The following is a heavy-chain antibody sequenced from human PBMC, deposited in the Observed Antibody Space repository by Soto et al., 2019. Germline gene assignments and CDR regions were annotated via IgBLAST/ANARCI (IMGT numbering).Heavy chain of an antibody. Sequence: QVQLQQWGAGLLKPSETLSLTCAVYGGSFSGYYWSWIRQPPGKGLEWLGEINHSGSTNYNPSLKSRVTISVDTSKNQFSLKLSCVTAADTAVYYCARGGYCSGGSCYFYYGMDVWGQGTTVTVSS. CDR3: ARGGYCSGGSCYFYYGMDV. D-gene: IGHD2-15*01. CDR2: INHSGST. J-gene: IGHJ6*02. CDR1: GGSFSGYY. V-gene: IGHV4-34*01.